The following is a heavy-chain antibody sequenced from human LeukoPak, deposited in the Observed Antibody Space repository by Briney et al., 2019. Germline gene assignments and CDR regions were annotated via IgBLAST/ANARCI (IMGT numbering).Heavy chain of an antibody. CDR3: TSRGIVGTSLGDF. V-gene: IGHV3-15*01. CDR1: GFSFSKAW. CDR2: IKSKDDGGTT. J-gene: IGHJ4*02. D-gene: IGHD1-26*01. Sequence: GGSLRLSCAAYGFSFSKAWTNWVRQAPGKGLEWVGRIKSKDDGGTTDYAAPVKGRFTMSRDDSKNTLFLQMNNLQTEDAAVYYCTSRGIVGTSLGDFWGQGTLVTVSS.